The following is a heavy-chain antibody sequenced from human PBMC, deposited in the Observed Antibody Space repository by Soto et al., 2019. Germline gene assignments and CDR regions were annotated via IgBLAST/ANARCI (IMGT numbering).Heavy chain of an antibody. CDR3: ARGWYSPVFGVVYHDY. CDR1: GESFSPYY. Sequence: SETMSLTCAVYGESFSPYYLSWIRQPPGKGLEWIGEINHSGSTNYNPSLESRVTISVDTSKNQFSLKLTSVTAADTAVYFCARGWYSPVFGVVYHDYWGQGTLVTVSS. J-gene: IGHJ4*02. CDR2: INHSGST. D-gene: IGHD3-3*01. V-gene: IGHV4-34*01.